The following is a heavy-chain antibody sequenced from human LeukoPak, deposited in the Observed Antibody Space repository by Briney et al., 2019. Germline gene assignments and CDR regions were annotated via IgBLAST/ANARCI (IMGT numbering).Heavy chain of an antibody. D-gene: IGHD2/OR15-2a*01. CDR3: AREGPRGNSQFDY. CDR1: GFTFSDYW. J-gene: IGHJ4*02. V-gene: IGHV3-30*03. Sequence: GGSLRLSCAASGFTFSDYWMHWVRQAPGKGLEWVAVISYDGSNKYYADSVKGRFTISRDNSKNTLYLQMNSLRAEDTAVYYCAREGPRGNSQFDYWGQGTLVTVSS. CDR2: ISYDGSNK.